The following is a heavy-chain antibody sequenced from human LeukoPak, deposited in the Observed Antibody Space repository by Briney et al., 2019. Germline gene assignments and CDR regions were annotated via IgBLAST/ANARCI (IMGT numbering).Heavy chain of an antibody. CDR1: GGSFSGYY. Sequence: PSESLSLTCAVYGGSFSGYYWSWIRQPPGKGLEWIGEINHSGSTNYNPSLKSRVTISVDTTKNQFSLKLSSVTAADTAAYYCARGADENNCSGHYYYYMDVWGKGTTVTVSS. CDR2: INHSGST. V-gene: IGHV4-34*01. J-gene: IGHJ6*03. CDR3: ARGADENNCSGHYYYYMDV. D-gene: IGHD1-20*01.